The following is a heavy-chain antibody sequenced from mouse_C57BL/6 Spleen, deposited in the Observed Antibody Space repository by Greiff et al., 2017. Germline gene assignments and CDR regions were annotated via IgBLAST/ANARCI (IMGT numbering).Heavy chain of an antibody. CDR2: INPSSGYT. V-gene: IGHV1-4*01. Sequence: VQLQESGAELARPGASVKMSCKASGYTFTSYTMHWVKQRPGQGLEWIGYINPSSGYTKYNQKFKDKATLTADKSSSTAYMQLSSLTSEDSAVYYCARFYGYDGFAYWGQGTLVTVSA. CDR3: ARFYGYDGFAY. J-gene: IGHJ3*01. CDR1: GYTFTSYT. D-gene: IGHD2-2*01.